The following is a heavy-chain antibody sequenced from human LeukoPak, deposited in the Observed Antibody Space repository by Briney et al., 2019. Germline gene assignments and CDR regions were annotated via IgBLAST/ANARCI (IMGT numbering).Heavy chain of an antibody. Sequence: QSGGSLRLSCAASGFTFSSYAMSWVRQAPGKGLEWVSAISGSGGSTYYADSVKGRFTISRDNSKNTLYLQMNSLRAEDTAVYYCAKDYTGDPLGMDVWGQGTTVTVSS. J-gene: IGHJ6*02. CDR3: AKDYTGDPLGMDV. V-gene: IGHV3-23*01. D-gene: IGHD7-27*01. CDR1: GFTFSSYA. CDR2: ISGSGGST.